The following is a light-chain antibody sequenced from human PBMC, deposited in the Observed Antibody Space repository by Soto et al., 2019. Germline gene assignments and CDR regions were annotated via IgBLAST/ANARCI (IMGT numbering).Light chain of an antibody. CDR3: QSYDSSLSGVL. V-gene: IGLV1-40*01. Sequence: QSVLTQPPSVSGAPGQRVTISCTGSSSNIGAGYDVHWYQHLPGTAPKLLIFGNTNRPSGVPDRFSGSKSGTSASLAINGLQAEDEADYYCQSYDSSLSGVLFGGGTKVTVL. CDR2: GNT. CDR1: SSNIGAGYD. J-gene: IGLJ2*01.